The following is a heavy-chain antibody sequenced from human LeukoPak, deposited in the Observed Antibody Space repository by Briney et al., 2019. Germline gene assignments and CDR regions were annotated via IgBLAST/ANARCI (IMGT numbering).Heavy chain of an antibody. CDR2: INPSGGST. CDR3: ARAPHYGSGTYYY. J-gene: IGHJ4*02. D-gene: IGHD3-10*01. V-gene: IGHV1-46*01. CDR1: GYTFTRYY. Sequence: ASVKVSCKASGYTFTRYYMHWVRQAPGQGLEWMGIINPSGGSTSYAQKFQGRVTMTTDTSTSTGYMELRSLSSDDTAVYYCARAPHYGSGTYYYWGQGTLVTVSS.